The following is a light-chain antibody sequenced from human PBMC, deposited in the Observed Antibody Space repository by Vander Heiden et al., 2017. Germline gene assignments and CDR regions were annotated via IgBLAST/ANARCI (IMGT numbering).Light chain of an antibody. V-gene: IGLV3-1*01. J-gene: IGLJ2*01. CDR1: KLGDKY. Sequence: SYELTQPPSVSVSPGQTASITCSGDKLGDKYACWYQQKPGQSPGRVIYQDSKRPSGIPERFSGSNSGNKATLTISGTQAMDEADYYCPAWESRTWVFGGGTKLTVL. CDR3: PAWESRTWV. CDR2: QDS.